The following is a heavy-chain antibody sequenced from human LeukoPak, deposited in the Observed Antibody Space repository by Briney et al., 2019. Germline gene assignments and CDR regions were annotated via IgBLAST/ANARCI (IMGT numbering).Heavy chain of an antibody. Sequence: SETLSLTCAVYGGSFSGYHWTWSRQSPGKGLEWIGDINPSGSTYYNPSLKSRLTISVDTSKNQFSLKLRSVTAADTAVYYCARGRHDITMIVVVMTSVSYYLDVWGKGTTVTVS. D-gene: IGHD3-22*01. J-gene: IGHJ6*03. V-gene: IGHV4-34*01. CDR2: INPSGST. CDR3: ARGRHDITMIVVVMTSVSYYLDV. CDR1: GGSFSGYH.